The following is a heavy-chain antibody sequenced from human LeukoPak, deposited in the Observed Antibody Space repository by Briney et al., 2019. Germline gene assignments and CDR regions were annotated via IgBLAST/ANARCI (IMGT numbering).Heavy chain of an antibody. CDR1: GYTFTSYY. CDR2: INPSGGST. D-gene: IGHD3-22*01. V-gene: IGHV1-46*01. Sequence: ASVKVSCKASGYTFTSYYMHWVRQAPGQGLEWMGIINPSGGSTSYAQKFQGRVTMTRDMSTSTVYMELSSLRSEDTAVYYCARASRITMIVVVTPASFFDYWGQGTLVTVSS. CDR3: ARASRITMIVVVTPASFFDY. J-gene: IGHJ4*02.